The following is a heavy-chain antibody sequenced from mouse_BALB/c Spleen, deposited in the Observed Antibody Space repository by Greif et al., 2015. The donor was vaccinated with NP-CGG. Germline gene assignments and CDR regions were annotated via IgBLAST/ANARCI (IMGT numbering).Heavy chain of an antibody. Sequence: VKLMEPGPGLVAPSQSLSITCTVSGFSLTSYGVHWVRQPPGKGLEWLGVIWAGGSTNYNSALMSRLSISKDNSKSRVFLKMNSLQTDDTAMYYCARDRAFYAMDYWGQGTSVTVSS. CDR2: IWAGGST. D-gene: IGHD3-1*01. J-gene: IGHJ4*01. CDR1: GFSLTSYG. CDR3: ARDRAFYAMDY. V-gene: IGHV2-9*02.